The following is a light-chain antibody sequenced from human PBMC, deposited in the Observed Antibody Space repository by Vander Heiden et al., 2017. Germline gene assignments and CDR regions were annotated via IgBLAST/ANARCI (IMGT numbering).Light chain of an antibody. V-gene: IGLV3-21*02. CDR1: YIEGKV. CDR3: QVWDSDSDHVI. J-gene: IGLJ2*01. CDR2: DDT. Sequence: YVLTQPPSVSVAPGQTARVSCGGDYIEGKVVQWYQQKPGQAPVLVVYDDTERPSGIPERFSGSNSENTATLTISRVDAGDEADYYCQVWDSDSDHVIFGGGTKLTVL.